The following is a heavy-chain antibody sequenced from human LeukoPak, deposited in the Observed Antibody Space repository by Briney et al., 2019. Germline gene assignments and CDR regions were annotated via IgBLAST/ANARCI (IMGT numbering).Heavy chain of an antibody. J-gene: IGHJ4*02. CDR3: ARDPNYHDTSGSIGCNY. Sequence: ASVKVSCKASGYTFTGYYMHWVRQAPGQGLEWMGRVNPNSGGTNYAQKFQGRVTMTGDTSINTAYMELSRLTFGDTAVYYCARDPNYHDTSGSIGCNYWGQGTLVTVSS. V-gene: IGHV1-2*06. CDR1: GYTFTGYY. D-gene: IGHD3-22*01. CDR2: VNPNSGGT.